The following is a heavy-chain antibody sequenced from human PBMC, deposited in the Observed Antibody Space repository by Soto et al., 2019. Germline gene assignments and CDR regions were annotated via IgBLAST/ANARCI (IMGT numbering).Heavy chain of an antibody. D-gene: IGHD3-3*01. Sequence: QVQLVQSGAEVKKPGSSVRVSCKASGGPFNRYSIIWVRQAPGQGLEWMGGIIPKIDIGKYAQKFQDRLTITADAFTSTAYMELSSLRYDDTAVYYCARGTSSWNGYYDFWGQGTLLTVSS. CDR2: IIPKIDIG. V-gene: IGHV1-69*01. CDR1: GGPFNRYS. CDR3: ARGTSSWNGYYDF. J-gene: IGHJ4*02.